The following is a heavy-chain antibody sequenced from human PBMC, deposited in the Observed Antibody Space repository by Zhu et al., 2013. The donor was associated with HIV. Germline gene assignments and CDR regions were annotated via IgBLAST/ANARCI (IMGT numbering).Heavy chain of an antibody. V-gene: IGHV1-69*01. CDR3: AILVVVAATHYNWFDP. CDR1: GGTFSSYA. J-gene: IGHJ5*02. Sequence: QVQLVQSGAEVKKPGSSVKVSCKASGGTFSSYAISWVRQAPGQGLEWMGGIIPIFGTANYAQKFQGRVTITADESTSTAYMELSSLRSEDTAVYYCAILVVVAATHYNWFDPWGQGNPGHRLL. CDR2: IIPIFGTA. D-gene: IGHD2-15*01.